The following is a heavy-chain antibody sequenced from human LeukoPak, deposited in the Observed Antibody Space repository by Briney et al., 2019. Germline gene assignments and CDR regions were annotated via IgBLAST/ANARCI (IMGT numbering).Heavy chain of an antibody. CDR2: IYYSGST. J-gene: IGHJ4*02. D-gene: IGHD6-19*01. Sequence: SETLSLTCTVSGGSISSSYWSWIRQPPGKGLGWIGYIYYSGSTNYNPSLKSRVTISVDTSKNQFSLKLSSVTAADTAVYYCARQDSSGWYIDYWGQGTLVTVSS. V-gene: IGHV4-59*01. CDR3: ARQDSSGWYIDY. CDR1: GGSISSSY.